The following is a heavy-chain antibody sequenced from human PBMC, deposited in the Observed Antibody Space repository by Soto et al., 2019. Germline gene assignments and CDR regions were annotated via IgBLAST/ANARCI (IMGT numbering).Heavy chain of an antibody. J-gene: IGHJ4*02. V-gene: IGHV3-30-3*01. CDR3: ARDSAGFRDGSPLDY. Sequence: QVQLVESGGGVVQPGRSLRLSCAASGFTFSSYAMHWVRQAPGKGLEWVAVISYDGSNKYYADSVKGRFTISRDNSKNTLYLQMNSLRAEDTAVYYCARDSAGFRDGSPLDYWGQGTLVTVSS. D-gene: IGHD3-10*01. CDR1: GFTFSSYA. CDR2: ISYDGSNK.